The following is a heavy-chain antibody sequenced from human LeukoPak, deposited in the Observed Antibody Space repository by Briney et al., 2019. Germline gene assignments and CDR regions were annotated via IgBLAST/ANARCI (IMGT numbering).Heavy chain of an antibody. J-gene: IGHJ4*02. Sequence: PGGSLRLSCTASGFTVSSSYMSWVRQAPGKGLEWVSVIYSGGSTYYADPVKGRFTISRDNSKNTLYLQMNSLRVEDTAVYYCARGCGGSCYSGVYWGQGILVTVSS. D-gene: IGHD2-15*01. V-gene: IGHV3-66*01. CDR1: GFTVSSSY. CDR3: ARGCGGSCYSGVY. CDR2: IYSGGST.